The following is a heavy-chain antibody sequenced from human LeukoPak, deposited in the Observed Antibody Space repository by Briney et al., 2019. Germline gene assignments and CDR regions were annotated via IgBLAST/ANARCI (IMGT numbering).Heavy chain of an antibody. CDR3: ARAGPIDY. CDR1: GFIVSSKH. V-gene: IGHV3-53*01. J-gene: IGHJ4*02. Sequence: PGGSLRLSCAASGFIVSSKHMSWVRQAPGKGLEWVSVIYSGGSTYYAASVEGRFTISRDNSKNTVYLQMNSLRVEDTAVYYCARAGPIDYWGQGTLVTVSS. CDR2: IYSGGST.